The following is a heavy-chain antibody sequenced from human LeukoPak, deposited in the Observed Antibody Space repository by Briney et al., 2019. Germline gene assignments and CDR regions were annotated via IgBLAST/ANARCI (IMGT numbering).Heavy chain of an antibody. CDR3: ARGVGSNQSSSSWINFDY. CDR2: INHSGST. CDR1: GGSFSGYY. Sequence: SETRSLTCAVYGGSFSGYYWSWIRQPPGKGLEWIGEINHSGSTNYNPSLKSRVTISVDTSKNQFSLKLSSVTAADTAVYYCARGVGSNQSSSSWINFDYWGQGTLVTVSS. D-gene: IGHD6-13*01. J-gene: IGHJ4*02. V-gene: IGHV4-34*01.